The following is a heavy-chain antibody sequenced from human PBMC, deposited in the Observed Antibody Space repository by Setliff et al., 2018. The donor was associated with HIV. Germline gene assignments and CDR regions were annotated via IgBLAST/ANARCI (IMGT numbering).Heavy chain of an antibody. V-gene: IGHV1-18*01. CDR1: GYTFTSYG. CDR2: ISAYNGNT. J-gene: IGHJ3*02. D-gene: IGHD2-21*02. CDR3: ASATRVTDDAFDI. Sequence: GAAVKVSCKASGYTFTSYGISWVRQAPGQGLEWMGWISAYNGNTNYAQKLQGRVTMTTDTSTSTAYMELTSLRSDDTAVYYCASATRVTDDAFDIWGQGTMVTVSS.